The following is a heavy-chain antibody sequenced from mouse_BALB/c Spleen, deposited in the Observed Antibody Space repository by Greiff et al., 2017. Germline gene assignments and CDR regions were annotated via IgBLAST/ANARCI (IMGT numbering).Heavy chain of an antibody. Sequence: VQLQQSGAELVRPGASVTLSCKASGYTFTDYEMHWVKQTPVHGLEWIGAIDPETGGTAYNQKFKGKATLTADKSSSTAYMELRSLTSEDSAVYYCTRGGYYGTFDYWGQGTTLTVSS. CDR3: TRGGYYGTFDY. V-gene: IGHV1-15*01. D-gene: IGHD1-2*01. CDR1: GYTFTDYE. J-gene: IGHJ2*01. CDR2: IDPETGGT.